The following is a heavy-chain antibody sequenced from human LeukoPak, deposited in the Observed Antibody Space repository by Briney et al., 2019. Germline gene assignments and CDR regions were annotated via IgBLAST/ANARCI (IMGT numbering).Heavy chain of an antibody. CDR3: ARAPSMVGTITAFDY. D-gene: IGHD5-12*01. Sequence: GGSLRLFCAASGFTFSNYGMHWVRQAPGKGLEWVALIWNDGSKNLHADSVEGRFIISRDNSRDTVYLQMNSLRADDTAMYFCARAPSMVGTITAFDYWGQGTPVTVSS. CDR2: IWNDGSKN. CDR1: GFTFSNYG. J-gene: IGHJ4*02. V-gene: IGHV3-33*01.